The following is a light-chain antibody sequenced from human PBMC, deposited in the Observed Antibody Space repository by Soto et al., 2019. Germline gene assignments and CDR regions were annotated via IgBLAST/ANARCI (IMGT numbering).Light chain of an antibody. CDR2: TAS. V-gene: IGKV1-39*01. CDR3: QQSYSTPRT. Sequence: DIQMTQSPSSLSASVGDRVTITCRASQRVSINLNWYQQKPGKAPKLLIYTASSLQSGVPSRFSGSGSGTEFTLTISGLQPEDFGTYYCQQSYSTPRTFGHGTKVDI. CDR1: QRVSIN. J-gene: IGKJ1*01.